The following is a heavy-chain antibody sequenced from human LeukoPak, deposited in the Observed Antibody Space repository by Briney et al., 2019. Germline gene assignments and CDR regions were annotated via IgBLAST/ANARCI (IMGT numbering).Heavy chain of an antibody. Sequence: ASVKLSCKASGYTFTDYYMHWVRQAPGQGLEWMGWINPNSGDTNHAQKFQGRVTMTRDTSITTAYMELSRLRSDDTAVYYCARDLDYYGSGSFFNIWGQGTMVTVSS. D-gene: IGHD3-10*01. CDR3: ARDLDYYGSGSFFNI. CDR1: GYTFTDYY. J-gene: IGHJ3*02. CDR2: INPNSGDT. V-gene: IGHV1-2*02.